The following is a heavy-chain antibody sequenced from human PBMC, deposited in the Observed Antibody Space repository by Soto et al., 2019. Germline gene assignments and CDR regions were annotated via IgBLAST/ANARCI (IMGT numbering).Heavy chain of an antibody. D-gene: IGHD3-22*01. CDR3: ARGQAHYDDYTTYHRVDY. CDR2: IWFDESNK. J-gene: IGHJ4*02. CDR1: GFSFSNYG. Sequence: QVQLVESGGGVVQPGRSLRVSCAASGFSFSNYGMHWVRQAPGKGLEWVAVIWFDESNKYYGDSVKGRFTISRDNSKNTLYLPMNSLRAEDTAVYYCARGQAHYDDYTTYHRVDYWGQGTLVTVSS. V-gene: IGHV3-33*01.